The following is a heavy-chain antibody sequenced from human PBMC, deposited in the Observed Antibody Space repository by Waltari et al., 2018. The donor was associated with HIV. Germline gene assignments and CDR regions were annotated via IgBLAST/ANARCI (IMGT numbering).Heavy chain of an antibody. V-gene: IGHV3-23*01. D-gene: IGHD6-19*01. Sequence: EVQLLESGGGLVQPGGSLRLSCAASGFTFSSHAMSWVRQAPGKGLEWGSDISGSGGSIQYRDSVKGRFTISRDNSKNTLYLQMNNLRAEDTALYYCAKGADTLSSGCPDYWGQGTQVTVSS. CDR1: GFTFSSHA. CDR3: AKGADTLSSGCPDY. CDR2: ISGSGGSI. J-gene: IGHJ4*02.